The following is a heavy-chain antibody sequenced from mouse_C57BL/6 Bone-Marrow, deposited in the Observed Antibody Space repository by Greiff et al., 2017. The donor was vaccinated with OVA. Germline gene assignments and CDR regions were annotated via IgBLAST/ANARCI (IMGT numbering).Heavy chain of an antibody. Sequence: QVQLQQSGAELVMPGASVKLSCKASGYTFTSYWMHWVKQRPGQGLEWIGEIDPSDSYTNYNQKFKGKSTLTVDKSSSTAYMQLSSLTSEDSAVYYCARGGYGSSHEGFAYWGQGTLVTVSA. D-gene: IGHD1-1*01. CDR1: GYTFTSYW. CDR2: IDPSDSYT. V-gene: IGHV1-69*01. CDR3: ARGGYGSSHEGFAY. J-gene: IGHJ3*01.